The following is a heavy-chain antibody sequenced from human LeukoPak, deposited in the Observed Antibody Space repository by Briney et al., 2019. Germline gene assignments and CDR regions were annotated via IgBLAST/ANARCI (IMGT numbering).Heavy chain of an antibody. J-gene: IGHJ4*02. CDR1: GFTFSSCA. D-gene: IGHD6-19*01. Sequence: GGSLRLSCAASGFTFSSCAMRWVRQAPGKGLEWVSAISGSGASTYYADSVKGRFTISRDNSKNTLYLQMNSLRAEDTAVYYCAKNVDYSSRRADYWGQGTLVTVSS. V-gene: IGHV3-23*01. CDR3: AKNVDYSSRRADY. CDR2: ISGSGAST.